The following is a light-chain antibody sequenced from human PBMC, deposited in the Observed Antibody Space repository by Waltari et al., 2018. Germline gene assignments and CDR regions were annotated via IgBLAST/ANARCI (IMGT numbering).Light chain of an antibody. CDR1: QSISNW. CDR3: QQYNSYSLLS. CDR2: KAC. V-gene: IGKV1-5*03. J-gene: IGKJ4*01. Sequence: DIQMTQSPSSLSASVGDRFTITCRASQSISNWLAWYQKKPGKAPKLLIYKACTLESGVPSRCSGRGSGTEFTLTISGLQPDDFATYYFQQYNSYSLLSFGGGTKVEIK.